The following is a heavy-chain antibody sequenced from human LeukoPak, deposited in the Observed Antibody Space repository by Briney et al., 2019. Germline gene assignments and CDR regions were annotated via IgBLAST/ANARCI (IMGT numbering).Heavy chain of an antibody. V-gene: IGHV3-21*01. J-gene: IGHJ6*02. CDR2: IGSSSSYI. CDR1: GFTFSSCS. CDR3: ARVEVYYYYYGMDV. Sequence: GGSLRLSCAASGFTFSSCSMNWVRQAPGKGLEWVSSIGSSSSYIYYADSVKGRFTISRDNAKNSLYLQMNSLRAEDTAVYYCARVEVYYYYYGMDVWGQGTTVTVSS.